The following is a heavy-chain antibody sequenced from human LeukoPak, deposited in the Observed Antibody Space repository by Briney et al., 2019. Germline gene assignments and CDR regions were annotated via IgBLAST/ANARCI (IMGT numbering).Heavy chain of an antibody. CDR1: GFTFDDHV. D-gene: IGHD3/OR15-3a*01. CDR3: ARGENGVTWTDCFDV. CDR2: INWNGATT. V-gene: IGHV3-20*04. J-gene: IGHJ3*01. Sequence: GGSLRLSCAASGFTFDDHVMVWVRQAPGKGLEWVSGINWNGATTGYADSVKGRFTISRDNVRNSLYLQMDSLRAEDTALYFWARGENGVTWTDCFDVWGPGKMVTVSS.